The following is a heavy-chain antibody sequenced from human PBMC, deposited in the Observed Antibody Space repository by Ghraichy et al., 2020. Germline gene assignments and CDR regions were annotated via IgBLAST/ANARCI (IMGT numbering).Heavy chain of an antibody. J-gene: IGHJ6*02. CDR2: MNHKNGNT. V-gene: IGHV1-8*01. D-gene: IGHD1-7*01. CDR3: ARGFYGTSSYYYRGMDV. CDR1: RSKFSGYILSDYD. Sequence: ASVKVSCKSSRSKFSGYILSDYDVYWVRQAAGQGLEWMGWMNHKNGNTGYAPKFQGRVALTRNTSISTSYMELSSLTSDDTAVSYCARGFYGTSSYYYRGMDVWGQGTTVTVSS.